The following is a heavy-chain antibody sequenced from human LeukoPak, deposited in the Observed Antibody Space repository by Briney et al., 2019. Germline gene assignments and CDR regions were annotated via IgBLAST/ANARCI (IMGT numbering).Heavy chain of an antibody. J-gene: IGHJ3*02. CDR2: ISGSGTII. CDR3: GRDFGLIGIKRSFDI. D-gene: IGHD1-20*01. V-gene: IGHV3-11*01. Sequence: GGSLRLSCAASGFTFSDYYMGWIRQAPGKGLEWLSYISGSGTIIFYADSVKGRFTISRDNAQNSLDLHMTSLRAEDTAVYYCGRDFGLIGIKRSFDIWGQGTMVTVSS. CDR1: GFTFSDYY.